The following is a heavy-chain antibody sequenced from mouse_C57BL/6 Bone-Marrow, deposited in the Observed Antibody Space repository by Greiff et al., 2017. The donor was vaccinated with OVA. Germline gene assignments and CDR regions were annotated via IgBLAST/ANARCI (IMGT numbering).Heavy chain of an antibody. CDR3: ERGLRRRGYYYAMDY. D-gene: IGHD2-2*01. J-gene: IGHJ4*01. V-gene: IGHV1-63*01. CDR2: IYPGGGYT. CDR1: GYTFTNYW. Sequence: VQLQQSGAELVRPGTSVKLSCKASGYTFTNYWIGWAKQRPGHGLEWIGDIYPGGGYTNYNEKFKGKATLTADKSSSTAYMQFSSLTSEDSAIYYGERGLRRRGYYYAMDYWGQGTSVTVSS.